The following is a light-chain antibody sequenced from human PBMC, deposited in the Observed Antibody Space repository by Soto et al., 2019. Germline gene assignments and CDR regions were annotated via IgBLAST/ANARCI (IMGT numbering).Light chain of an antibody. CDR1: SSDVGGYNY. CDR2: EVS. J-gene: IGLJ1*01. CDR3: SSYSISTAYL. Sequence: QSVLTQPASVSWSPGQSITISCTVTSSDVGGYNYVSWYQQHPGKAPKLMIYEVSNRPSGVSYRFSGSKSGNTASLTISGLQAEDEADYFCSSYSISTAYLFGTGTKVTVL. V-gene: IGLV2-14*01.